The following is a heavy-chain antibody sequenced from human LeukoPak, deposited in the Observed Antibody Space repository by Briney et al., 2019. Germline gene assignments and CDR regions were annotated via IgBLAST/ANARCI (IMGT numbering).Heavy chain of an antibody. CDR3: AKVSLERSWGDY. Sequence: GGSLRLSCAASGFTFSSYAMSWVRQAPGKGLEWVSAISGSGGSTYCADSVKGRFTISRDNSKNTLYLQMNSLRAEDTAVYYCAKVSLERSWGDYWGQETLVTVSS. CDR1: GFTFSSYA. D-gene: IGHD1-1*01. V-gene: IGHV3-23*01. J-gene: IGHJ4*02. CDR2: ISGSGGST.